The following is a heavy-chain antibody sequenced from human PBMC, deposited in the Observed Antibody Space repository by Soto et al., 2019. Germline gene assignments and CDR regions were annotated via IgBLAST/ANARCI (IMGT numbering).Heavy chain of an antibody. CDR3: ARGRVGNAYFDY. CDR2: ITSSSSTI. D-gene: IGHD1-1*01. Sequence: HPGLSLRLSCSASGFTFTSNCMNWVRQAPGTGLEWISYITSSSSTIHYADSVKGRFTISRDNAKNSLFLQMNSLRDDDTAVYYCARGRVGNAYFDYWGQGTMVTVSS. J-gene: IGHJ4*02. V-gene: IGHV3-48*02. CDR1: GFTFTSNC.